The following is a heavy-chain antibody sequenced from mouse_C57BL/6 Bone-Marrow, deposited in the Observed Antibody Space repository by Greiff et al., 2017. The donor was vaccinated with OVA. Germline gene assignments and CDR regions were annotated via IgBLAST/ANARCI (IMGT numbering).Heavy chain of an antibody. CDR1: GFTFSDYY. Sequence: EVQVVESGGGLVQPGGSLKLSCAASGFTFSDYYMYWVRQTPEKRLEWVAYISNGGGSTYYPDTVKGRFTISSDNAKNTLYLQMSRLKSEDTAMYYCASPYYYGSRGGAWFAYWGQGTLVTVSA. J-gene: IGHJ3*01. CDR2: ISNGGGST. V-gene: IGHV5-12*01. D-gene: IGHD1-1*01. CDR3: ASPYYYGSRGGAWFAY.